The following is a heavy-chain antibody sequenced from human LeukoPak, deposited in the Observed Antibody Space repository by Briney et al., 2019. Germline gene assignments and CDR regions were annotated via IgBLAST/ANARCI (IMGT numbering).Heavy chain of an antibody. CDR2: IYYSGST. D-gene: IGHD6-19*01. J-gene: IGHJ4*02. Sequence: PSETLSLTCTVSGGSISSYYWSWIRQPPGKGLEWIGYIYYSGSTNYNPSLKSRVAISVDTSKNQFSLKLSSVTAADTAVYYCARHRQWLDYWGQGTLVTVSS. V-gene: IGHV4-59*01. CDR3: ARHRQWLDY. CDR1: GGSISSYY.